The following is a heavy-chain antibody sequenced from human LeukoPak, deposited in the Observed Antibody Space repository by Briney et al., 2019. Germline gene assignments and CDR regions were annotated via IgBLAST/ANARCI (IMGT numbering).Heavy chain of an antibody. V-gene: IGHV3-30-3*01. D-gene: IGHD3-22*01. J-gene: IGHJ4*02. CDR3: ARGHHYYDSSAYYY. CDR1: GFTFTNYA. Sequence: GRSLRLSCAASGFTFTNYALHWVRQAPGKGLEWVAVISYDGTNKYYADSVKGRFTISRDTAKNTLYLQMDSLRAEDTAVYYCARGHHYYDSSAYYYWGQGTLVTVSS. CDR2: ISYDGTNK.